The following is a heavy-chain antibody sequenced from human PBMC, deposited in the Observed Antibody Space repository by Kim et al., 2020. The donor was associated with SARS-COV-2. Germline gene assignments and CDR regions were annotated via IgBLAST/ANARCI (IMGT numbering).Heavy chain of an antibody. V-gene: IGHV1-46*01. CDR2: SNPSGDST. J-gene: IGHJ4*02. Sequence: ASVKVSCKASGYTFTTYYMHWVRQSPGQGLESMGISNPSGDSTSTAQMFQGRVTMTRDTSTSTVNMELSSLTSEDTAVYYCAIGGTRYHSDHWGQGTLVTVSS. CDR3: AIGGTRYHSDH. D-gene: IGHD3-16*01. CDR1: GYTFTTYY.